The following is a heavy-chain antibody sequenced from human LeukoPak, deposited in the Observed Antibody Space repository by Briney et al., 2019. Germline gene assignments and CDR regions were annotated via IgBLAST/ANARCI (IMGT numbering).Heavy chain of an antibody. CDR3: ARSGGLQKFDY. CDR2: ISYDGNTI. V-gene: IGHV3-30-3*01. D-gene: IGHD4-11*01. J-gene: IGHJ4*02. Sequence: GGSLRLSCAASEFTFSNYALHWVRQAPGKGLEWVAVISYDGNTIHYADSVKGRFIISRDTSKNTLYLQMNSLRAEDTAVYYCARSGGLQKFDYWGQGTLVTVSS. CDR1: EFTFSNYA.